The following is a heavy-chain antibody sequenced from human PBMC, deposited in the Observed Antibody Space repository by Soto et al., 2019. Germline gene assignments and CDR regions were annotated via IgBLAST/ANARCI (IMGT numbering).Heavy chain of an antibody. CDR3: AREETKRSYWYFDL. J-gene: IGHJ2*01. CDR2: IDTSGTYT. D-gene: IGHD2-8*01. Sequence: EVQLVESGGGLVKPGGSLRLSCAASGFTFNNYNMNWVRQAPGKGLELVASIDTSGTYTNYADSVRGRFTISRDNAKKSLYLEMSSLRDEDTAVYYCAREETKRSYWYFDLWGRGTLVTVS. CDR1: GFTFNNYN. V-gene: IGHV3-21*01.